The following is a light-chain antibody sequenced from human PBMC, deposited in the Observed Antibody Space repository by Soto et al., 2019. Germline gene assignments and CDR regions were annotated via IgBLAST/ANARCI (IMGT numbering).Light chain of an antibody. V-gene: IGKV3-11*01. CDR3: QQRSDWPLT. Sequence: EIVLTQSPATLSLSPGERATLSCRASQSISTYLAWYQQKPGQAPRLLINDASTRATGIPARFSGSGSGADFTLTISSLEPEDFAVYYCQQRSDWPLTFGGGTKVEFK. J-gene: IGKJ4*01. CDR1: QSISTY. CDR2: DAS.